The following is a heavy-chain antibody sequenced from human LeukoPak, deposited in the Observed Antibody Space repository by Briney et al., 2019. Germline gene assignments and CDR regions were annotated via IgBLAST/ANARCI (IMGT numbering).Heavy chain of an antibody. CDR3: ARGSGWNSFDP. Sequence: SSQTLSLTCTVSGGSISTDLYYWTWIRQPAGKGLEWIGRIYSNGWTDYNPPLKSRVSISIDTSKNHFPLKMSLATAADTALYYCARGSGWNSFDPWGQGTLVTVSS. D-gene: IGHD6-19*01. V-gene: IGHV4-61*02. J-gene: IGHJ5*02. CDR1: GGSISTDLYY. CDR2: IYSNGWT.